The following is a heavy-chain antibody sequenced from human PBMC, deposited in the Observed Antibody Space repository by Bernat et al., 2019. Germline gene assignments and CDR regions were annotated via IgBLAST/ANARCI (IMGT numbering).Heavy chain of an antibody. D-gene: IGHD3-3*01. CDR3: ARPGGLNVLRFLEWLPHYYYYGMDV. J-gene: IGHJ6*02. CDR1: GFTFSSYA. CDR2: ISYDGSNK. Sequence: QVQLVESGGGVVQPGRSLRLSCAASGFTFSSYAMHWVRQAPGKGLEWVAVISYDGSNKYYADSVKGRFTISRDNSKNTPYLQMNSLRAEDTAVYYCARPGGLNVLRFLEWLPHYYYYGMDVWGQGTTVTVSS. V-gene: IGHV3-30-3*01.